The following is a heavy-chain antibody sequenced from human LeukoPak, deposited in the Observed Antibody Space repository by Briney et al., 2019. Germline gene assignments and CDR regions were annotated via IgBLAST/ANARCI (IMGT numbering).Heavy chain of an antibody. CDR3: ARGVVVVAATPYYYYGMDV. J-gene: IGHJ6*02. CDR1: GGSFSGYY. CDR2: INHSGST. Sequence: SETPSLTCAVYGGSFSGYYWSWIRQPPGKGLEWIGEINHSGSTNYNPSLKSRVTISVDTSKNQFSLKLSSVTAADTAVYYCARGVVVVAATPYYYYGMDVWGQGTTVTVSS. D-gene: IGHD2-15*01. V-gene: IGHV4-34*01.